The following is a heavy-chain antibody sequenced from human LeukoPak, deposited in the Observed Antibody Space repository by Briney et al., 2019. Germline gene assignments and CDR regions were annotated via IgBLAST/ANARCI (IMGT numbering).Heavy chain of an antibody. CDR3: ASCAEKEIGWFDP. Sequence: SVKVSCKASGGTSSSYAISWVRQAPGQGLEWMGGIIPIFGTANYAQKFQGRVTITADESTSTAYMELSSLRSEDTAVYYCASCAEKEIGWFDPWGQGTLATVSS. V-gene: IGHV1-69*01. CDR1: GGTSSSYA. CDR2: IIPIFGTA. J-gene: IGHJ5*02. D-gene: IGHD2-21*01.